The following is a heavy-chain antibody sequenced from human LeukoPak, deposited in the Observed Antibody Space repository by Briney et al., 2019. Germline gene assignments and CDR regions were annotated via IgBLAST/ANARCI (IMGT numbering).Heavy chain of an antibody. CDR1: GGSISSYY. CDR3: ARINSNYDAFDY. J-gene: IGHJ4*02. CDR2: IYYSGST. D-gene: IGHD4-11*01. Sequence: SVTLSLTCTVSGGSISSYYWSWIRQPPGKGLEWIGYIYYSGSTTYNASLKSRVTISVDTCKYQFSLKLSSVTAADTAVYYCARINSNYDAFDYWGQGTLVTVSS. V-gene: IGHV4-59*01.